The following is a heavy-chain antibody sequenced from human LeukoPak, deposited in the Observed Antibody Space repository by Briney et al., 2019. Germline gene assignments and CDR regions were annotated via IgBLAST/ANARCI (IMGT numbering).Heavy chain of an antibody. CDR1: GFTFSSYA. CDR3: ARVVTMVRGVPFFDY. CDR2: INGSGGST. D-gene: IGHD3-10*01. J-gene: IGHJ4*02. Sequence: PAGSLSLSCAASGFTFSSYAMSWVRQAPGKGLEWVSAINGSGGSTYYADSVKGRFTITRDNAKNSLYLQMNSLRAEDTALYHCARVVTMVRGVPFFDYWGQGTLVTVSS. V-gene: IGHV3-23*01.